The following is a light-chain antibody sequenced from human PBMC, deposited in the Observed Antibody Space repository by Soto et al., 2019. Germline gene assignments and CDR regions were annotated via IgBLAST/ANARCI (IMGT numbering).Light chain of an antibody. CDR1: SSHIGSNT. CDR2: SNN. V-gene: IGLV1-44*01. CDR3: AAWDDSLNGRYV. J-gene: IGLJ1*01. Sequence: QSVLTQPPSASGTPGQRGIISCSGSSSHIGSNTVNWYQQLPGTAPKLLIYSNNQRPSGVPDRFSGSKSGTSASLAISGLQSEDEADYYCAAWDDSLNGRYVFGTGTKVPVL.